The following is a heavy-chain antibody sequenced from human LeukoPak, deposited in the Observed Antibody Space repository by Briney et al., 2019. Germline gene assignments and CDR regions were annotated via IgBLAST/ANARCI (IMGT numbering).Heavy chain of an antibody. V-gene: IGHV3-23*01. CDR3: AKPVLESDGDYFDY. J-gene: IGHJ4*02. D-gene: IGHD7-27*01. CDR2: ISGSGGST. CDR1: GFTFSGYA. Sequence: PGGSLRLSCAASGFTFSGYAMSWVRQAPGKGLEWVSGISGSGGSTYSADSVKGRFTISRDNSKNTLYLQMNSLRAEDTAVYYCAKPVLESDGDYFDYWGQGTLVTVSS.